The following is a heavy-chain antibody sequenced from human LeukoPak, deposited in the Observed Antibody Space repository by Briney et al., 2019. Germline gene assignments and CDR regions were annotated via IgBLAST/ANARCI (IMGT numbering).Heavy chain of an antibody. Sequence: GGSLRLSCAASGFTFSSYAMSWVRQARGKGLEGVSAISGSGGSTYYADSVKGRFTISRDNSKNTLYLQTNSLRAEDTAVYYCAKDRRETGLPDYWGQGTLVTVSS. D-gene: IGHD1-14*01. V-gene: IGHV3-23*01. J-gene: IGHJ4*02. CDR3: AKDRRETGLPDY. CDR1: GFTFSSYA. CDR2: ISGSGGST.